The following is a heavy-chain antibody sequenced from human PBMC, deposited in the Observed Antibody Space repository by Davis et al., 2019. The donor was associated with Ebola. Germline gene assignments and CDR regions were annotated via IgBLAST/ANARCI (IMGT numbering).Heavy chain of an antibody. D-gene: IGHD6-19*01. J-gene: IGHJ4*02. Sequence: GESLKISCAASGFTFSSYSMNWVRQAPGKGLEWVSYISSSSSTTYYADSVKGRFTISRDNSKNTLYLQMNSLRAEDTAVYYCAKDPRGAVAGTCYFDYWGQGTLVTVSS. CDR1: GFTFSSYS. V-gene: IGHV3-48*01. CDR2: ISSSSSTT. CDR3: AKDPRGAVAGTCYFDY.